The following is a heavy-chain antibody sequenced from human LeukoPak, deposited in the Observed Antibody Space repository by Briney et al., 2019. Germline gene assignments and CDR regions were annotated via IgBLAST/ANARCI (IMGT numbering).Heavy chain of an antibody. J-gene: IGHJ4*02. D-gene: IGHD6-19*01. CDR1: GFTFSSYA. CDR2: ISGSGGST. Sequence: PGGSLRLSCAASGFTFSSYAMSWVRQAPGKGLEWVSAISGSGGSTYYADSVKGRFTISRDNSKNTLYLQMNSLRAADTAVYYCAKDRGVIAVAGHFDYWGQGTLVTVSS. CDR3: AKDRGVIAVAGHFDY. V-gene: IGHV3-23*01.